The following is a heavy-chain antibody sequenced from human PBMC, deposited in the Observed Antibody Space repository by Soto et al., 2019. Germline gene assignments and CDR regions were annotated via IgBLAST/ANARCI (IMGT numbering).Heavy chain of an antibody. V-gene: IGHV4-59*01. CDR1: GGSISSYY. Sequence: QVQLQESGPGLVKPSETLSLTCTVSGGSISSYYWSWIRQPPGKGLEWIGYIYYSGSTNYNPSLKSRVTISVDTSKNQFSLKLSSVTAADTAVYYCARTYYDYIWGSYRFDYWGQGTLVTVSS. D-gene: IGHD3-16*02. J-gene: IGHJ4*02. CDR2: IYYSGST. CDR3: ARTYYDYIWGSYRFDY.